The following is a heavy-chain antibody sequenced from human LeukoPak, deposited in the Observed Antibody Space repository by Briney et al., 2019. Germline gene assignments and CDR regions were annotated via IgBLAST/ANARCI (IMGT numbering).Heavy chain of an antibody. V-gene: IGHV4-39*07. CDR3: TRDLGNWLIDY. CDR1: GASIRSSGSF. CDR2: ISHSGTT. J-gene: IGHJ4*02. Sequence: PSETLSLTCAVSGASIRSSGSFWGWFRQPPGKGLELLGTISHSGTTYYNPSLKSRVTISTDTSKNNFSLKLTSVTAADTAIYYSTRDLGNWLIDYWGQGTLVTVSS. D-gene: IGHD4-23*01.